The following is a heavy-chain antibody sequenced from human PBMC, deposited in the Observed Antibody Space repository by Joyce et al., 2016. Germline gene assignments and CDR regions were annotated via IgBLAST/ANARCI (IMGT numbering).Heavy chain of an antibody. D-gene: IGHD2-15*01. CDR2: ISGSGDRT. J-gene: IGHJ6*02. V-gene: IGHV3-23*01. Sequence: EVQVLESGGGLVQPGGSLRLSCAASGFTFSSYPMTWVRQAPGKGLEWVSAISGSGDRTYCADSVKGRFTISRDNSKNTLYLQMNSLRAEDTAVYYCAKAVYCSGGSCYFGYYYYGMDVWGQGTTVTVSS. CDR1: GFTFSSYP. CDR3: AKAVYCSGGSCYFGYYYYGMDV.